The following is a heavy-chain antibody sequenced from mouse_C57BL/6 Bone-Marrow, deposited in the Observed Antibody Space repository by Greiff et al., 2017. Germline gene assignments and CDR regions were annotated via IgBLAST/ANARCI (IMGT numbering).Heavy chain of an antibody. CDR1: GYTFTDYY. V-gene: IGHV1-75*01. D-gene: IGHD2-4*01. J-gene: IGHJ3*01. CDR2: IFPGSGST. Sequence: QVQLKESGPELVKPGASVKISCKASGYTFTDYYINWVKQRPGQGLEWIGWIFPGSGSTYYNEKFKGKATLTVDKSSSTAYMLLSSLTSEDSAVYVCARQDDYDGAWFAYWGQGTLVTVSA. CDR3: ARQDDYDGAWFAY.